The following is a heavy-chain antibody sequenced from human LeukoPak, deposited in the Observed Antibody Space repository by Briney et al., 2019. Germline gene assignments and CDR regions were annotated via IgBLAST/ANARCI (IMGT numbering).Heavy chain of an antibody. CDR3: AKGLVSYDY. CDR2: ISSSSSTI. D-gene: IGHD1-26*01. CDR1: GFTFSSCS. V-gene: IGHV3-48*02. Sequence: GGSLRLSCVVSGFTFSSCSMNWVRQAPGKGLEWVSYISSSSSTIYYADSVKGRFTISRGNAKNSLYLQMNSLRDEDTAVYYCAKGLVSYDYWGQGTLVTVSS. J-gene: IGHJ4*02.